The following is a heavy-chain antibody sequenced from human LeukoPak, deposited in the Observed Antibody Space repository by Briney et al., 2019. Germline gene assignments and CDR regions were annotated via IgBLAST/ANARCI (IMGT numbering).Heavy chain of an antibody. D-gene: IGHD5-12*01. CDR2: ISSSSSYI. V-gene: IGHV3-21*01. CDR1: GFTFSCYS. CDR3: ARDWSSGYDYAFDY. Sequence: GGSLRLSCAASGFTFSCYSMNWVRQAPGKGLEWVSSISSSSSYIYYADSVKGRFTISRDNAKISLYLQMNSLRAEDTAVYYCARDWSSGYDYAFDYWGQGTLVTVSS. J-gene: IGHJ4*02.